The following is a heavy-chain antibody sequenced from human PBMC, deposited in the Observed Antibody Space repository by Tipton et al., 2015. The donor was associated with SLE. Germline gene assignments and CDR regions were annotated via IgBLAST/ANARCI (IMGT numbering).Heavy chain of an antibody. Sequence: TLSLTCTVSGGSISSGYYYWGWIRQPPGKGLEWIGSISYSGSTYYNTSLQSRVTISADMSKNHFSLRLSSVTAADTAQYYCARRRGVNGPFDYWGQGTLVTVSS. V-gene: IGHV4-39*07. D-gene: IGHD5/OR15-5a*01. J-gene: IGHJ4*02. CDR2: ISYSGST. CDR3: ARRRGVNGPFDY. CDR1: GGSISSGYYY.